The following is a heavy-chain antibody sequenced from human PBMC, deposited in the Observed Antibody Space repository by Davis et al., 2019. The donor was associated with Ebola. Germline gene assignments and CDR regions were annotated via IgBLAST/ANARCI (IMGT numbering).Heavy chain of an antibody. CDR1: GFTFSRYA. Sequence: GESLKISCAASGFTFSRYAMHWVRQAPGKGLEWVAVISYDGSNKYYADSVKGRFTISRDNSKNMLYLQMNSLRAEDTAVYYCARRSGPDDWDQGTLVTVSS. D-gene: IGHD2-15*01. J-gene: IGHJ4*02. CDR2: ISYDGSNK. V-gene: IGHV3-30*04. CDR3: ARRSGPDD.